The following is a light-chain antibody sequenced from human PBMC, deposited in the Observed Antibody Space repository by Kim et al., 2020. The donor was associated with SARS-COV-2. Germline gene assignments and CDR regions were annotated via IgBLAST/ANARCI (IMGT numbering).Light chain of an antibody. CDR2: SNN. CDR1: SSNIGSNT. CDR3: AAWDDSLNGRGV. J-gene: IGLJ2*01. Sequence: RVSISCCGSSSNIGSNTVNWYQQLPGTAPKLLIYSNNQRPSGVPDRFSGSKSGTSASLAISGLQSEDEADYYCAAWDDSLNGRGVFGGGTQLTVL. V-gene: IGLV1-44*01.